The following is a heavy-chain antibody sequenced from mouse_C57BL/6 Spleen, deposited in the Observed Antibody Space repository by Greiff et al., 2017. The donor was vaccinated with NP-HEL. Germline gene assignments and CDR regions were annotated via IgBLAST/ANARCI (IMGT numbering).Heavy chain of an antibody. CDR3: TTKDYYGSSRFSYYFDY. D-gene: IGHD1-1*01. Sequence: EVQGVESGAELVRPGASVKLSCTASGFNIKDYYMHWVKQRPEQGLEWIGRIDPEDGDTEYAPKFQGKATMTADTSSNTAYLQLSSLTSEDTAVYYCTTKDYYGSSRFSYYFDYWGQGTTLTVSS. CDR1: GFNIKDYY. V-gene: IGHV14-1*01. CDR2: IDPEDGDT. J-gene: IGHJ2*01.